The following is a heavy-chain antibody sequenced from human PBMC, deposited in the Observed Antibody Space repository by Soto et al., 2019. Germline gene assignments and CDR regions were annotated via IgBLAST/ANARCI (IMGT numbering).Heavy chain of an antibody. Sequence: GGSLRLSCAASGFTFSSYGMHWVRQAPGKGLEWVAVIWYDGSNKYYADSVKGRFTISRDNSKNTLYLQMNSLRAEDTAVYYCARVRLETYYYDSREFSWFDPWGQGTLVTVSS. CDR1: GFTFSSYG. D-gene: IGHD3-22*01. CDR3: ARVRLETYYYDSREFSWFDP. J-gene: IGHJ5*02. V-gene: IGHV3-33*01. CDR2: IWYDGSNK.